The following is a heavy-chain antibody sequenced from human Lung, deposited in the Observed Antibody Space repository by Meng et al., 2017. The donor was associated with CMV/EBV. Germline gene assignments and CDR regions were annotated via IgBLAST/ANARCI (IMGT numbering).Heavy chain of an antibody. CDR3: ASIGYCSGTNCYWFFVY. J-gene: IGHJ4*02. CDR2: ISYDGTDK. D-gene: IGHD2-2*03. CDR1: GFNFSNYA. V-gene: IGHV3-30*04. Sequence: GESLKISCSVSGFNFSNYAMHWVRQTPGKGLEWVALISYDGTDKAYGDSVKGRFTISRDNSKSTLSLQMDSLRDEDTAFYFCASIGYCSGTNCYWFFVYWGQGALVTVSS.